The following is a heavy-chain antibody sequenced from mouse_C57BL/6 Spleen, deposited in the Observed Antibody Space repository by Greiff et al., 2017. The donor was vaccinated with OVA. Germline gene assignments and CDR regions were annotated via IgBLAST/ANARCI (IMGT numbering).Heavy chain of an antibody. J-gene: IGHJ1*03. CDR2: IDPSDSYT. CDR3: ARKWAYDYAWYFDV. V-gene: IGHV1-50*01. Sequence: QVQLKQPGAELVKPGASVKLSCKASGYTFTSYWMQWVKQRPGQGLEWIGEIDPSDSYTNYNQKFKGKATLTVDTSSSTAYMQLSSLTSEDSAVYYCARKWAYDYAWYFDVWGTGTTVTVSS. CDR1: GYTFTSYW. D-gene: IGHD2-4*01.